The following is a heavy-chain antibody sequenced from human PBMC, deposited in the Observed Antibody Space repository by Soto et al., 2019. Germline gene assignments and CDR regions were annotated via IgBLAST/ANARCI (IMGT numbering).Heavy chain of an antibody. V-gene: IGHV3-15*01. CDR1: GFTFSNAW. Sequence: TGGSLRLSCAASGFTFSNAWMSWVRQAPGKGLEWVGRIKSKTDGGTTDYAAPVKGRFTISRDDSKSTLYLQMNSLKTEDTAVYYCTTDYGEGVDVWFGIWGQGTMVTVSS. D-gene: IGHD3-10*01. CDR2: IKSKTDGGTT. CDR3: TTDYGEGVDVWFGI. J-gene: IGHJ3*02.